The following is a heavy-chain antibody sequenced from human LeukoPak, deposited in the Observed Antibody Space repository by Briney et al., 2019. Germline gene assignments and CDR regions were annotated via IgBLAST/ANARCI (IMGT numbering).Heavy chain of an antibody. CDR3: AKDRSIGFGELSQFRWFDP. V-gene: IGHV3-30*04. CDR1: GFTFSSYA. J-gene: IGHJ5*02. D-gene: IGHD3-10*01. Sequence: PGGSLRLSCAASGFTFSSYAMHWVRQAPGKGLEWVAVISYDGSNKYYADSVKGRFTISRDNSKNTLYLQMNSLRAEDTAVYYCAKDRSIGFGELSQFRWFDPWGQGTLVTVSS. CDR2: ISYDGSNK.